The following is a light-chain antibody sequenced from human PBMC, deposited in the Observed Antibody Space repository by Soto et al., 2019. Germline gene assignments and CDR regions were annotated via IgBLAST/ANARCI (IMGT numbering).Light chain of an antibody. J-gene: IGKJ2*01. CDR2: GAS. CDR3: QQYGYSPYT. CDR1: RSVSSRF. V-gene: IGKV3-20*01. Sequence: EIMLTQSPGTLSLSPGERVTLSCWASRSVSSRFVAWYQQKPRQAPRVLIYGASSRATGIPDRFSGSGSGSYFTLTISRLEPEDFAVYYCQQYGYSPYTFGQGTKLEIK.